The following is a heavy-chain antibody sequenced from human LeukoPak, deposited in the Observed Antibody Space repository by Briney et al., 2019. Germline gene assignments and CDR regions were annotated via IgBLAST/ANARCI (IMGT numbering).Heavy chain of an antibody. V-gene: IGHV3-11*01. CDR3: VRAPAEVDY. J-gene: IGHJ4*02. CDR2: ITSSGSTI. CDR1: GFTFSDYY. D-gene: IGHD6-13*01. Sequence: GGSLRRSCAASGFTFSDYYMGWIRQAPGKGLEWVAFITSSGSTIYYADSVKSRRNISTDNAKKSQYLQMNSLRAEDTAVYYCVRAPAEVDYWGPGTLVTVSS.